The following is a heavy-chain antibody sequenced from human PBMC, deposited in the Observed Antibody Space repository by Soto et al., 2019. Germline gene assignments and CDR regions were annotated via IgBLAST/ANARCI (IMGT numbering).Heavy chain of an antibody. CDR3: ARTEDSGWSVGSCTDV. V-gene: IGHV1-18*01. J-gene: IGHJ6*02. CDR2: ISAYNGNT. Sequence: ASVKVSCKASGYTFTSYGISWVRQAPGQGLEWMGWISAYNGNTNYAQKLQGRVTMTTDTSTSTAYMELRRLRSDDTSVYYCARTEDSGWSVGSCTDVWGQGTTVTGSS. CDR1: GYTFTSYG. D-gene: IGHD2-15*01.